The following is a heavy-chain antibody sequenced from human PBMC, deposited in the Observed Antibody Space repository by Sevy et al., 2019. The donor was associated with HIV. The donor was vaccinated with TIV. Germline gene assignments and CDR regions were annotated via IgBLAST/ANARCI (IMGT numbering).Heavy chain of an antibody. Sequence: ASVKVSCKASGYTFTTYRITWVRQAPGQGLEWMGWVSPHNGDTDYAQKFQGRVTMITDTSTSTAFMELSSLRSDDTALYYCARSYCSGGRCYSLAYWGQGTLVTVSS. CDR2: VSPHNGDT. CDR3: ARSYCSGGRCYSLAY. V-gene: IGHV1-18*01. D-gene: IGHD2-15*01. J-gene: IGHJ4*02. CDR1: GYTFTTYR.